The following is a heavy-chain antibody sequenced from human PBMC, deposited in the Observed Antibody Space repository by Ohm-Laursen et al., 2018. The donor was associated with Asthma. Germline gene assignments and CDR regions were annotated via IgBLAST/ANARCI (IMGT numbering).Heavy chain of an antibody. CDR2: INSDGSST. CDR3: ARLPTVPHYYYDMDV. D-gene: IGHD4-17*01. Sequence: SLRLSCSASGFTFNKYWMQWVRQAPGKGLVWVSHINSDGSSTTYADSVKGRFTISRDNAKNSLYLQMNSLRAEDTAVYYCARLPTVPHYYYDMDVWGQGTTVTVSS. CDR1: GFTFNKYW. V-gene: IGHV3-74*01. J-gene: IGHJ6*02.